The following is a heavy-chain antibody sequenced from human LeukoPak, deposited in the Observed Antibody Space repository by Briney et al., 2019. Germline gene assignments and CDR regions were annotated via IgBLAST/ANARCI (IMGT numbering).Heavy chain of an antibody. CDR1: GFTFSSYA. CDR2: ISGSGGST. Sequence: GGSLRLSCVASGFTFSSYAMSWVRQAPGKGLEWVSAISGSGGSTYYADSVKGRFTISRDNSKNTLYLQMNSLRAEDTAVYYCAKDRQVVGALDYWGQGTLVTVSS. CDR3: AKDRQVVGALDY. V-gene: IGHV3-23*01. D-gene: IGHD1-26*01. J-gene: IGHJ4*02.